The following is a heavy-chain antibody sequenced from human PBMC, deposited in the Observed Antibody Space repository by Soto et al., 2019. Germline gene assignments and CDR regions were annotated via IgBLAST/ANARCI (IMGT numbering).Heavy chain of an antibody. V-gene: IGHV5-51*01. Sequence: PGESLKISCKGSGYSFTSYWIGWVRQMPGKGLEWMGIIYPGDSDTRYSPSFQGQVTISADKSISTAYLQWSSLKASDTAMYYCARQGLHCSGGSCYSTNWFDPWGQGTLVTVSS. J-gene: IGHJ5*02. CDR2: IYPGDSDT. CDR1: GYSFTSYW. CDR3: ARQGLHCSGGSCYSTNWFDP. D-gene: IGHD2-15*01.